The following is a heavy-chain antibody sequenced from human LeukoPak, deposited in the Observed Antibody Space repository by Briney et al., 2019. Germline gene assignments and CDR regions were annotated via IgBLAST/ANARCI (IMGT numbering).Heavy chain of an antibody. Sequence: GGSLRLSCATSGFTFDDYAMHWVRQAPGRGLEWVSLISGDGGSTYYADSVKGRFTISRDNSRNTLYLQMNSLRAEDTAVYYCARDLSNSGWLWGQGTLVTVSS. CDR1: GFTFDDYA. D-gene: IGHD5-24*01. V-gene: IGHV3-43*02. CDR2: ISGDGGST. J-gene: IGHJ4*02. CDR3: ARDLSNSGWL.